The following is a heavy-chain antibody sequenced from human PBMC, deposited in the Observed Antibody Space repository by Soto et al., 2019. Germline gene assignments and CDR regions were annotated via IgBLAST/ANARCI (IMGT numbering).Heavy chain of an antibody. CDR3: AISGSGWYLY. Sequence: QVQLVQSGAEVKKPGASVKVSCKASGYTFTSSDINWVRQATGQGLEWMGWMNPNNGNTGNAQEFQGRVTMTRDTSITAAYMELISRTSDDTAIYYCAISGSGWYLYWGQGTLVTVSS. D-gene: IGHD6-19*01. CDR2: MNPNNGNT. J-gene: IGHJ4*02. CDR1: GYTFTSSD. V-gene: IGHV1-8*01.